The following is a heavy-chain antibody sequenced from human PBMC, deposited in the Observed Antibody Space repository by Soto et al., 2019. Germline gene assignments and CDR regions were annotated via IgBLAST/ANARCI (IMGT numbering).Heavy chain of an antibody. J-gene: IGHJ5*02. CDR2: VYYNENT. CDR3: ARRERYYGSPGWFDP. D-gene: IGHD3-10*01. V-gene: IGHV4-39*01. Sequence: TLSLTCSVSAGSISSFTYYWGWIRQPPGKGLEWIGTVYYNENTYYNPSLKSRVTITVDTAKNQFSLNLRSVTAADTAMYFCARRERYYGSPGWFDPWGPGTLVTVSS. CDR1: AGSISSFTYY.